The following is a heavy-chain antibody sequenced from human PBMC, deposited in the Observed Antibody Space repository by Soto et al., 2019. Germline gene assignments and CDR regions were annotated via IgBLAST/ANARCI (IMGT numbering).Heavy chain of an antibody. D-gene: IGHD6-19*01. CDR1: GGTFSSYA. V-gene: IGHV1-69*06. CDR2: IIPIFGTA. J-gene: IGHJ6*04. Sequence: SVKVSCKASGGTFSSYAISWVRQAPGQGLEWMGGIIPIFGTANYAQKFQGRVTITADKSTSTAYMELSSLRSEDTAVYYCARVPKDSSGFYYYYGMEVWGKGPTGTVYS. CDR3: ARVPKDSSGFYYYYGMEV.